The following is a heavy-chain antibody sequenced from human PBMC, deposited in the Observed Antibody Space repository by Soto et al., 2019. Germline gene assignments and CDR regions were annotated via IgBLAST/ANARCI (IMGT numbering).Heavy chain of an antibody. J-gene: IGHJ4*02. CDR1: GGSVNNENHY. Sequence: SETLSLTCTVSGGSVNNENHYWVWIRQPPGKGLEWIGYIYHSGSTYSNPSLKSRVTIAVDRSKNQFSLKLSSVTAADTAVYYCASSRYCSGGSCPSNWGQGTLVTVSS. V-gene: IGHV4-30-2*01. D-gene: IGHD2-15*01. CDR2: IYHSGST. CDR3: ASSRYCSGGSCPSN.